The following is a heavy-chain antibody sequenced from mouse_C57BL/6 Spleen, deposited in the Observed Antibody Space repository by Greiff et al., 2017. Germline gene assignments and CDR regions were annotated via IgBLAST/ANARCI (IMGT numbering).Heavy chain of an antibody. CDR1: GYTFTDYN. V-gene: IGHV1-22*01. D-gene: IGHD2-2*01. Sequence: EVQLQQSGPELVKPGASVKMSCKASGYTFTDYNMHWVKQSHGKSLEWIGYINPNNGGTSYNQKFKGKATLTVNKSSSTAYMELRRLTSEASAVYYCARENYGYRLDYWGQGTTLTVAS. CDR3: ARENYGYRLDY. CDR2: INPNNGGT. J-gene: IGHJ2*01.